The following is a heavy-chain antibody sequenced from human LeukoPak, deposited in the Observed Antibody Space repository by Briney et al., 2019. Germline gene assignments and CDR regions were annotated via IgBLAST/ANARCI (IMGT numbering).Heavy chain of an antibody. V-gene: IGHV3-15*01. Sequence: GGSLRLSCAASGFTFSNAWMSWVRQAPGKGLEWVGRIKSKTDGGTTDYAAPVKGRFTISRDDSKNTLYLQMNSLKTEDTAVYYCTTDASMVRGVIIPWGQGNLVTVSS. CDR1: GFTFSNAW. CDR3: TTDASMVRGVIIP. J-gene: IGHJ5*02. D-gene: IGHD3-10*01. CDR2: IKSKTDGGTT.